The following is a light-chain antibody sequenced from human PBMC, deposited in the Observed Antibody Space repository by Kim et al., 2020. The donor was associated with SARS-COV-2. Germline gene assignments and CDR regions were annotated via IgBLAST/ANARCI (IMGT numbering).Light chain of an antibody. V-gene: IGKV3-20*01. CDR1: QNVDSRY. Sequence: IVLTQSPGTLSLSPGDRATLPCRASQNVDSRYFAWYQQRPGQAPRLLIYATSTRATGIPNRFSGSGSGTDFTLTISRLETEDFAVYYCQQYGTSPRTFGEGTKVDIK. J-gene: IGKJ1*01. CDR2: ATS. CDR3: QQYGTSPRT.